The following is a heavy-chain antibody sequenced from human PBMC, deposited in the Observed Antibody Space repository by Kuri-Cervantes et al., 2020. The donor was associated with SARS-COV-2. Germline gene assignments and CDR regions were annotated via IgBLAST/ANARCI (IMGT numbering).Heavy chain of an antibody. D-gene: IGHD6-13*01. CDR3: ARRAAAGTGFDY. CDR1: GYSISSGYY. V-gene: IGHV4-38-2*01. J-gene: IGHJ4*02. CDR2: IYHSGST. Sequence: SETLSLTCAVSGYSISSGYYWGWIRQPPGKGLEWIGSIYHSGSTYYNPSLKSRVTISVDTSKNQFSLKLSSVTAADTAVYYCARRAAAGTGFDYWGQGTLVTVSS.